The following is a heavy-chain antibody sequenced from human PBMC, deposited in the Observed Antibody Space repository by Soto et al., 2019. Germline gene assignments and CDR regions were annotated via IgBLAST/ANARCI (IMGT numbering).Heavy chain of an antibody. D-gene: IGHD1-26*01. Sequence: QVQLVQSGAEVKKPGASVKVSCKASGYTFTSYAMHWVRQAPGQRLEWMGWINAGNGNTKYSQKFQGRVTITRDTSASTAYMELSSLRSEDTAVYYCARDYYIVGAIRRDYWGQGTLVTVSS. CDR1: GYTFTSYA. CDR3: ARDYYIVGAIRRDY. J-gene: IGHJ4*02. V-gene: IGHV1-3*01. CDR2: INAGNGNT.